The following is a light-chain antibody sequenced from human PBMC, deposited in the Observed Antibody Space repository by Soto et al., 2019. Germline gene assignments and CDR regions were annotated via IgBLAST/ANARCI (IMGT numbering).Light chain of an antibody. CDR2: KAS. J-gene: IGKJ1*01. CDR1: QSISSW. Sequence: DIQMTQSPSTLSASVGDRVTITCRASQSISSWLAWYQQKPGKAPKLLIYKASSLESGVPSRFSGSGSGTEFTLTISSLQPDDFATYYCQQYNSYSRTFGQGTRCISN. V-gene: IGKV1-5*03. CDR3: QQYNSYSRT.